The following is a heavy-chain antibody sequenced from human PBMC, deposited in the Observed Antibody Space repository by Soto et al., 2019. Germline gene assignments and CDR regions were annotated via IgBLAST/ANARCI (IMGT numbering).Heavy chain of an antibody. CDR2: ISSDGSVT. CDR1: GFTFSNHW. J-gene: IGHJ3*02. CDR3: ASAVANTRNGLDI. D-gene: IGHD5-12*01. Sequence: VQLVESGGDLLQPGGSLRLSCAASGFTFSNHWIHWVRQAPGKGLVWVSRISSDGSVTTYADSVKGRFTISRDNAKNPLYLQMNSLRAEDTAVYYCASAVANTRNGLDIWGQGTMVTVSS. V-gene: IGHV3-74*01.